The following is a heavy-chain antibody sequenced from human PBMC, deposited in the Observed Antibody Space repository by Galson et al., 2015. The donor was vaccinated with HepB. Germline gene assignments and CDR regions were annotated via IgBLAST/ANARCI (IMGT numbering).Heavy chain of an antibody. CDR1: GYSFTSYW. Sequence: QSGAEVKKPGESLRISCKGSGYSFTSYWISWVRQMPGKGLEWMGRIDPSDSYTNYSPSFQGHVTISADKSISTAYLQWSSLKASDTAMYYCARPGANYYDAADAFDIWGQGTMVTVSS. CDR2: IDPSDSYT. CDR3: ARPGANYYDAADAFDI. J-gene: IGHJ3*02. D-gene: IGHD3-22*01. V-gene: IGHV5-10-1*01.